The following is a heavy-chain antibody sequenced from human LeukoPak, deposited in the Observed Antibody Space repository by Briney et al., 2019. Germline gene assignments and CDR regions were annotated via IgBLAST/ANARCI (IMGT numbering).Heavy chain of an antibody. CDR3: ARGPLRFLEWLFSFDP. CDR2: INWRGGST. V-gene: IGHV3-20*04. D-gene: IGHD3-3*01. J-gene: IGHJ5*02. Sequence: PGGSLRLSCAASGFTFSDYYMSWIRQAPGKGLEWVSGINWRGGSTGYADSAKCRFTISRDNAKNSLYLQMNSLRAEDTALYYCARGPLRFLEWLFSFDPWGQGTLVTVSS. CDR1: GFTFSDYY.